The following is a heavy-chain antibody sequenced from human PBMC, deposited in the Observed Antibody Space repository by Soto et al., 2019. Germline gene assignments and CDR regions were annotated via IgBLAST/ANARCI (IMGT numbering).Heavy chain of an antibody. CDR1: GFTFSSYA. D-gene: IGHD6-6*01. V-gene: IGHV3-23*01. CDR2: ISGSGGST. Sequence: PGGSLRLSCAASGFTFSSYAMSWVRQAPGRGLEWVSAISGSGGSTYYADSVKGRFTISRDNSKNTLYLQMNSLRAEDTAVYYCAKGEYSSSSLSWNWFDPWGQGTLVTVAS. CDR3: AKGEYSSSSLSWNWFDP. J-gene: IGHJ5*02.